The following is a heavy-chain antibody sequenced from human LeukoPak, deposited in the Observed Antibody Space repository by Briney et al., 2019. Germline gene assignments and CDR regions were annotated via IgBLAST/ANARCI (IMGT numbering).Heavy chain of an antibody. J-gene: IGHJ3*02. CDR3: AREAYYYDSSGYVHDAFDI. D-gene: IGHD3-22*01. V-gene: IGHV3-21*01. CDR2: ISSRSSYI. CDR1: GFTFSSYS. Sequence: GGSLRLSCAASGFTFSSYSMNWVRQAPGKGLEWVSSISSRSSYIYHADSVKGRFTISRDNAKNSLYLQMNSLRAEDTAVYYCAREAYYYDSSGYVHDAFDIWGQGTMDTVSS.